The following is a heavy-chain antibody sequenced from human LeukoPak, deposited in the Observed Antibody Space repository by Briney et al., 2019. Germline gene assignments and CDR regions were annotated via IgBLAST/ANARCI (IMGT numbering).Heavy chain of an antibody. CDR3: ARASGAPYWYFDL. D-gene: IGHD1-26*01. Sequence: PSETLSLTCTVSGGSISTSYFWTWIRQSAGKGLEWIGRIYSSGSTTYNPSLKSRVTMSIDTSRNQFSLQLTTVTPEDTAVYYCARASGAPYWYFDLWGRGTLVTVSS. CDR1: GGSISTSYF. J-gene: IGHJ2*01. CDR2: IYSSGST. V-gene: IGHV4-4*07.